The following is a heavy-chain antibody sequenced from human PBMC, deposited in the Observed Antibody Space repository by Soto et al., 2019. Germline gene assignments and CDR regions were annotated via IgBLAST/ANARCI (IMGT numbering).Heavy chain of an antibody. CDR2: FDPEDGET. D-gene: IGHD2-8*01. Sequence: ASVKVSCKVSGYTLTELSMHWVRQAHGKGLEWMGGFDPEDGETIYAQKFQGRVTMTEDTSTDTAYMELSSLRSEDTAVYYCATPFGDCTNGVCHPNRNYYYGMDVWGQGTTVTVSS. CDR1: GYTLTELS. J-gene: IGHJ6*02. V-gene: IGHV1-24*01. CDR3: ATPFGDCTNGVCHPNRNYYYGMDV.